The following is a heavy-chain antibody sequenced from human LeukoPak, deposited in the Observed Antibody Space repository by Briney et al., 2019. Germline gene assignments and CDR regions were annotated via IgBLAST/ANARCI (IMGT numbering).Heavy chain of an antibody. CDR2: ISSSGSTI. CDR1: GFTFSSYE. V-gene: IGHV3-48*03. CDR3: ARGGGSGSYYHY. D-gene: IGHD3-10*01. J-gene: IGHJ4*02. Sequence: PGGSLRLSCAASGFTFSSYEMNWVRQAPGKGLEWVSYISSSGSTIYYADSVKGRFTISRDNAKKSLYLQMNTLRAEDTAVYYCARGGGSGSYYHYWGQGTLVTVSS.